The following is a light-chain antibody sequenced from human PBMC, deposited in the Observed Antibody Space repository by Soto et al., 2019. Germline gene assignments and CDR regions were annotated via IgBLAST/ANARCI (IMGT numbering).Light chain of an antibody. CDR2: AAS. CDR1: QTIRFS. Sequence: DIQMTQSPSSLSASVGDRVTITCRASQTIRFSLNWYQQKPGTAPKVLIYAASSLQSGVPPRVSGSRSGTDFTLTISSLQPEDFATYYCQQSYSTPTFGQGTKVEFK. CDR3: QQSYSTPT. J-gene: IGKJ1*01. V-gene: IGKV1-39*01.